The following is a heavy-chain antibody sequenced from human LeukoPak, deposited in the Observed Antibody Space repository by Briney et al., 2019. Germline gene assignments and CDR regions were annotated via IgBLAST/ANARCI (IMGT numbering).Heavy chain of an antibody. CDR2: IIPILGIA. CDR1: GGTFSSYT. D-gene: IGHD1-1*01. J-gene: IGHJ5*02. CDR3: AKLENWFDP. Sequence: GASVKVSCKASGGTFSSYTISWVRQGPGQELEWMGRIIPILGIANYAQKFQGRVTITADKSTSTAYMELSSLRSDDTAVYYCAKLENWFDPWGQGTPVTVSS. V-gene: IGHV1-69*02.